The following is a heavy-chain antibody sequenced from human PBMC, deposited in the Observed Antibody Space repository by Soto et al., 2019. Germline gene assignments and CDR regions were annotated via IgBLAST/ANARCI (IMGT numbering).Heavy chain of an antibody. V-gene: IGHV4-59*08. J-gene: IGHJ3*02. CDR1: GGSISSYY. CDR3: ARRYGDSFDI. CDR2: IYYSGST. D-gene: IGHD4-17*01. Sequence: QVQLQESGPGLVKPSETLSLTCTVSGGSISSYYWSWIRQPPGKGLEWIGYIYYSGSTNYNPSLKRRVTISVDTAKNQFSLKLSSVTAGDTAVYYCARRYGDSFDIWGQGTMVTVSS.